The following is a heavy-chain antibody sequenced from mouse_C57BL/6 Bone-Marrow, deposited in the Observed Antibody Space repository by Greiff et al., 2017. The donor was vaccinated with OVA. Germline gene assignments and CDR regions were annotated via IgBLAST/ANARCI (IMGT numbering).Heavy chain of an antibody. CDR1: GFTFTDYY. J-gene: IGHJ4*01. CDR2: IRNKASGYTT. CDR3: ARGRAMDY. Sequence: EVKLMESGGGLVQPGGSLSLSCAASGFTFTDYYMSWVRQPPGKALEWLGFIRNKASGYTTEYSASVKGRFTISRDNSQSILYLQMNALRAEDSATYYCARGRAMDYWGQGTSVTVSS. V-gene: IGHV7-3*01.